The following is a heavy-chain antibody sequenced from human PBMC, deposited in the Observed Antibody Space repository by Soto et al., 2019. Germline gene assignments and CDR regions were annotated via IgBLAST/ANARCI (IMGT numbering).Heavy chain of an antibody. CDR2: IYYSGST. Sequence: PSETLSLTCTVSGGSISGYYWSWIRQPPGKGLEWIGYIYYSGSTNYNPSLKSRVTISVDTSKNQFSLKLSSVTAADTAVYYCARGDGYTYYFDYWGQGTLVTVSS. CDR3: ARGDGYTYYFDY. D-gene: IGHD5-12*01. CDR1: GGSISGYY. V-gene: IGHV4-59*01. J-gene: IGHJ4*02.